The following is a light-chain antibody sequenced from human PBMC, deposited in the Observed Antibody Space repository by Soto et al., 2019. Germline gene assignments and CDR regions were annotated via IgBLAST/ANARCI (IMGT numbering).Light chain of an antibody. CDR2: RNN. CDR1: SSNIESHT. V-gene: IGLV1-44*01. J-gene: IGLJ3*02. Sequence: QSALTQPPSASGTPGQRVTISCSGSSSNIESHTVNWYQQFPGTAPKLLIYRNNQRPSGVPDRFSGSKSGTSASLAISGLQSEDEADYYCAAWDDSLNWVFGGGTKLTVL. CDR3: AAWDDSLNWV.